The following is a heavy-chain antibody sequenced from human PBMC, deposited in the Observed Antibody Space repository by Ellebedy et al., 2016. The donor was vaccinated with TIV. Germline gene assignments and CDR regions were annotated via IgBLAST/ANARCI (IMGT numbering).Heavy chain of an antibody. D-gene: IGHD5-12*01. CDR3: VRDGYSDTWYAKWFDP. CDR1: GFTFSTYG. CDR2: ITTAGSYK. V-gene: IGHV3-30*03. Sequence: GESLKISCAASGFTFSTYGMHWVRQVPGKGLEWVAVITTAGSYKTYADYVKGRFSVYRDNSKKTVDLQMNSLRPEDTAVYYCVRDGYSDTWYAKWFDPWGQGTLVMVSS. J-gene: IGHJ5*02.